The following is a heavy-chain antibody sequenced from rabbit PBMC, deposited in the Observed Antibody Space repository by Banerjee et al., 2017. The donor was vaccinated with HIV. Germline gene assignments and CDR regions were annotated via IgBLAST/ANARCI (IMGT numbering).Heavy chain of an antibody. CDR2: IYSSNGDK. J-gene: IGHJ3*01. Sequence: QEQLVESGGGLVQPEGSLTLTCKASGSDISSNAMCWVRQAPGKGLELIACIYSSNGDKWYASWVNGRFTISRSTSLNTVDLKMTSLTVADTATYFCARDSSSGDWIDRLDLWGPGTLVTVS. D-gene: IGHD1-1*01. CDR3: ARDSSSGDWIDRLDL. CDR1: GSDISSNA. V-gene: IGHV1S47*01.